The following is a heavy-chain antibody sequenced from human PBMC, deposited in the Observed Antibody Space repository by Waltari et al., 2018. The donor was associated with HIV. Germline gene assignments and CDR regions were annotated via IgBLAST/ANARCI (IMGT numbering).Heavy chain of an antibody. CDR3: AKELLLFPDCFDI. CDR2: LYRELDA. D-gene: IGHD2-15*01. V-gene: IGHV3-23*01. Sequence: EMQLLQSGGGLVQPGGSLRLSCVASGFTFSTYALTWVRQAPGRGLEWSSSLYRELDAYYADSVKGRFIISRDDSKNTLYLQLNNLTSDDTAIYYCAKELLLFPDCFDIWGQGALVTVSS. CDR1: GFTFSTYA. J-gene: IGHJ4*02.